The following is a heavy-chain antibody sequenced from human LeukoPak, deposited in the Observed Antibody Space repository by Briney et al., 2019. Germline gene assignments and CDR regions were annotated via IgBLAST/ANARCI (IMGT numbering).Heavy chain of an antibody. J-gene: IGHJ6*03. Sequence: ASVKVSCKASGYTFTSHGISWVRQAPGQGLEWMGWISTYNGNTNYAQKLQGRVSMTTDTSTSTAYMDLRSLRSDDTAVYYCARTTMVRGTYYMDVWGKGTTVTVSS. V-gene: IGHV1-18*01. CDR3: ARTTMVRGTYYMDV. CDR2: ISTYNGNT. CDR1: GYTFTSHG. D-gene: IGHD3-10*01.